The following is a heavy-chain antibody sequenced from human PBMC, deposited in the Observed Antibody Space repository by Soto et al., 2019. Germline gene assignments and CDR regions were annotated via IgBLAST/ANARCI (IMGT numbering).Heavy chain of an antibody. CDR2: ISGSGVST. V-gene: IGHV3-64*04. J-gene: IGHJ4*02. CDR3: AKNLRLPRATVSAGFDY. CDR1: GFTLSGYA. D-gene: IGHD4-17*01. Sequence: GGSLRLSCAASGFTLSGYAMDWVRQAPGKGLEYVSGISGSGVSTYYADSVQGRFTISRDNSKNTLYLQMNSLRAEDAAVYYCAKNLRLPRATVSAGFDYWGQGTLVTVSS.